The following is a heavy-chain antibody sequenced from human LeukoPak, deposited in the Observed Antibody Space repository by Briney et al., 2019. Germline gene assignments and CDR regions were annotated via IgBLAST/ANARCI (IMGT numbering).Heavy chain of an antibody. CDR2: VDPEDGET. CDR1: GYTFTDYY. Sequence: ASVKVSCKASGYTFTDYYMHWVQQAPGKGLEWMGRVDPEDGETIYAEKFQGRVTITADTSTDTAYMELSSLRSEDTAVYYCARGGSYNGSYPFDYWGQGTLVTVSS. V-gene: IGHV1-69-2*01. D-gene: IGHD1-26*01. CDR3: ARGGSYNGSYPFDY. J-gene: IGHJ4*02.